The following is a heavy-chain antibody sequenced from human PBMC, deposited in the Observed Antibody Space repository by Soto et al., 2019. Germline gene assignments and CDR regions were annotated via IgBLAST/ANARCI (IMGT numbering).Heavy chain of an antibody. V-gene: IGHV4-34*01. D-gene: IGHD4-17*01. Sequence: SETLSLTCAVYGGSFSGYYWSWIRQPPGKGLEWIGEINHSGSTNYNPSLKIRVTISVDTSKNQFSLKLSSVTAADTAVYYCARENDYGDYGSDYWGQGTLVTVSS. CDR1: GGSFSGYY. CDR2: INHSGST. J-gene: IGHJ4*02. CDR3: ARENDYGDYGSDY.